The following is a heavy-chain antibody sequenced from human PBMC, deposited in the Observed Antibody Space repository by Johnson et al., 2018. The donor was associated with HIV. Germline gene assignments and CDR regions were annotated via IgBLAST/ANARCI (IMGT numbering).Heavy chain of an antibody. CDR2: ISASGGST. J-gene: IGHJ3*02. CDR3: ATDAFDI. V-gene: IGHV3-23*04. CDR1: GFTVSSNY. Sequence: VQLVESGGGLVQPGGSLRLSCAASGFTVSSNYMNWVRQAPGKGLEWVSAISASGGSTYYADSVKGRFTISRDNTNNTLLLQMHSLRADDTAVYYCATDAFDIWGQGTMVTVSS.